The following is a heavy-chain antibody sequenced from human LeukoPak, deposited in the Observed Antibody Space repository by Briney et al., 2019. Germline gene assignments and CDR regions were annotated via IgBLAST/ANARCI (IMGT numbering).Heavy chain of an antibody. D-gene: IGHD5-18*01. CDR1: GFTFSSYD. CDR3: ARGGDFGYSYGGYYYMDV. CDR2: ICTAGDT. Sequence: RGSLRLSCAAPGFTFSSYDRHWVRQAPGKGLEWVSAICTAGDTYYPGSVKGRFTIARENAKNSLYLQMNSLRAGDTAVYYCARGGDFGYSYGGYYYMDVWGKGTTVTVSS. J-gene: IGHJ6*03. V-gene: IGHV3-13*01.